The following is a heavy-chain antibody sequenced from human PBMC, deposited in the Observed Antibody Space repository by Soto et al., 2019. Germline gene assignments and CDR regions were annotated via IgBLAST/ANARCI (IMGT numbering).Heavy chain of an antibody. CDR1: GGSISSSSYY. CDR2: IYYSGST. CDR3: ARVSIVVVPAAIHYYYMDV. J-gene: IGHJ6*03. D-gene: IGHD2-2*02. V-gene: IGHV4-39*01. Sequence: QLQLQESGPGLVKPSETLSLTCTVSGGSISSSSYYWGWIRQPPGNGLEWIGSIYYSGSTYYNPSLNSRVTISVDTSKNQFSLKLSSVTAADTAVYYCARVSIVVVPAAIHYYYMDVWGKGTTVTVSS.